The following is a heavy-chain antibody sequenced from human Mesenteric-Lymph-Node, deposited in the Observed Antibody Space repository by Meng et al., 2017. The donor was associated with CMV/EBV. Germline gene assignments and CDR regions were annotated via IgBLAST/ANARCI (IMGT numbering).Heavy chain of an antibody. CDR2: INPAGTEG. CDR3: AKDISAAPGTGYFDS. J-gene: IGHJ4*02. Sequence: GESLKISCAASGFTFSSSWMNWVRQAPGKGLEWVANINPAGTEGISVDSMKGRFTISRDNAKNSLYLQMNSLRPEDVAFYYCAKDISAAPGTGYFDSWGQGTLVTVSS. D-gene: IGHD6-13*01. CDR1: GFTFSSSW. V-gene: IGHV3-7*03.